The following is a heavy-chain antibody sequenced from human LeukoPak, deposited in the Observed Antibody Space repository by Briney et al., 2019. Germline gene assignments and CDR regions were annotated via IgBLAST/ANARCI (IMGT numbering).Heavy chain of an antibody. V-gene: IGHV1-8*01. D-gene: IGHD1-26*01. J-gene: IGHJ3*02. CDR3: ARERAVGATLLGDAFDI. CDR1: GYTFTSYD. Sequence: ASVKVSCKASGYTFTSYDINWVRQATGQGLEWMGWMNPNSGNTGYAQKFQGRVTMTRNTSISTAYMELSSLRSEDTAVYYCARERAVGATLLGDAFDIWGQGTMVTVSS. CDR2: MNPNSGNT.